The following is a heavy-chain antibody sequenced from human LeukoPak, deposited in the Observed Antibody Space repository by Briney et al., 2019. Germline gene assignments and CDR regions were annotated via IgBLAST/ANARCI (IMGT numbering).Heavy chain of an antibody. CDR2: IYTSGST. J-gene: IGHJ3*02. Sequence: SETLSLTCAVYGGSFSGYYWSWIRQPAGKGLEWLGRIYTSGSTNYNPSLKSRVTMSVDTSKNQFSLKLSSVTAADTAVYYCARDRITIFGVLDAFDIWGQGTMVTVSS. CDR3: ARDRITIFGVLDAFDI. CDR1: GGSFSGYY. V-gene: IGHV4-4*07. D-gene: IGHD3-3*01.